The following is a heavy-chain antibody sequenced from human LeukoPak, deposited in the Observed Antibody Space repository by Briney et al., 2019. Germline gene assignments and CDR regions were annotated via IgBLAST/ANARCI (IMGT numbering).Heavy chain of an antibody. J-gene: IGHJ4*02. Sequence: PGGSLRLSCAASGFTFSSYAMSWVRQAPGKGLEWDSAISGSGGSTYYADSVKGRFTISRDNSKNTLYLQMNSLRAEDTAVYYCAKDLEDYYDSSGYLYWGQGTLVTVSS. D-gene: IGHD3-22*01. V-gene: IGHV3-23*01. CDR1: GFTFSSYA. CDR2: ISGSGGST. CDR3: AKDLEDYYDSSGYLY.